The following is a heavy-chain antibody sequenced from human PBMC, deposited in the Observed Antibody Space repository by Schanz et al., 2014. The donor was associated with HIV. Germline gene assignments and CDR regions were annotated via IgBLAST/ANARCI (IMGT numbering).Heavy chain of an antibody. CDR3: ARGAEEDYYGPCFDS. D-gene: IGHD3-16*01. V-gene: IGHV3-11*06. Sequence: QVQLVESGGGLVKPGGSLRLACAASGFTFSEYYMNWIRQAPGKGLEWVSYISGSGSHTYYADTVKGRFTISRDDSRRTLFLQMNSLRVEDTAVYYCARGAEEDYYGPCFDSWGQGTLVIVSS. CDR2: ISGSGSHT. CDR1: GFTFSEYY. J-gene: IGHJ4*02.